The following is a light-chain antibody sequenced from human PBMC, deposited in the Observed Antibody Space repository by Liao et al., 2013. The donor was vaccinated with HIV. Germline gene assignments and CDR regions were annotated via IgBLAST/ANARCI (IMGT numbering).Light chain of an antibody. V-gene: IGLV3-21*04. CDR3: QVWDSTSDHWV. Sequence: SYVLTQPPSVSVAPGKTASLTCGGNYIGSKSVHWYQHQPGRAPVLVIYYDSDRPSGIPERFSGSNAGNTATLTINRVEVGDEADYYCQVWDSTSDHWVFGGGTMLTVL. J-gene: IGLJ3*02. CDR1: YIGSKS. CDR2: YDS.